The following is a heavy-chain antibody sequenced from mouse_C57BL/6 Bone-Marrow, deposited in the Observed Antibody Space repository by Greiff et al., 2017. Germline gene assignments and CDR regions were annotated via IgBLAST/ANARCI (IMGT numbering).Heavy chain of an antibody. CDR3: YGWFAY. D-gene: IGHD1-1*02. V-gene: IGHV1-19*01. Sequence: EVKLLESGPVLVKPGASVKMSCTASGYTFTDYYMNWVKQSHGKGLEWIGVINPYNGGTSYNPKFKGKATLTVAKSSGPAYMELNSLTSEDSAVYYCYGWFAYWGQGTLGTVSA. J-gene: IGHJ3*01. CDR2: INPYNGGT. CDR1: GYTFTDYY.